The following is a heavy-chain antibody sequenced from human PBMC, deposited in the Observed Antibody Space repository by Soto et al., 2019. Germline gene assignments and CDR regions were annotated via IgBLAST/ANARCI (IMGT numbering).Heavy chain of an antibody. D-gene: IGHD6-19*01. CDR1: GFTFSSYS. CDR3: XXXXXXXAAKRGY. CDR2: ISSSSSTI. V-gene: IGHV3-48*01. J-gene: IGHJ4*02. Sequence: EVQLVESGGGLVQPGGSLRLSCAASGFTFSSYSMNWVRQAPGKGLEWVSYISSSSSTIYYADSVKGRFTISRDNAKXSXXXXXXXXXXXXXXXXXXXXXXXXXAAKRGYWGQGTLVTVSS.